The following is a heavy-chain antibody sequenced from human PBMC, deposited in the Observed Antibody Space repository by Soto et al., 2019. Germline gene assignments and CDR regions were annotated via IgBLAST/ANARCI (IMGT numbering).Heavy chain of an antibody. CDR2: IYYSGST. J-gene: IGHJ4*02. CDR1: GGSISSYY. Sequence: QVQLQESGPGLVKPSETLSLTCTVSGGSISSYYWSWIRQPPGKGLEWIGYIYYSGSTNYNPSLKSRVTISVDTSKNQFSLKLSSVTAADTAVYYCARHLSKWLPRGELAYWGQGTLVTVSS. CDR3: ARHLSKWLPRGELAY. D-gene: IGHD5-12*01. V-gene: IGHV4-59*08.